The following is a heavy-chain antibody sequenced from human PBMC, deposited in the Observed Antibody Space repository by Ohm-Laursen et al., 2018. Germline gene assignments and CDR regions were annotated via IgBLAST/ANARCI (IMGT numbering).Heavy chain of an antibody. CDR2: INHSGST. V-gene: IGHV4-34*01. CDR1: GGSFSGYY. J-gene: IGHJ5*02. D-gene: IGHD3-16*02. CDR3: ARGGDYDYVWGSYRYGWFDP. Sequence: SDTLSLTWVVYGGSFSGYYWSWIRQPPGKGLEWIGEINHSGSTNYNPSLKSRVTISVDTSKNQFSLKLSSVTAADTAVYYCARGGDYDYVWGSYRYGWFDPWGQGTLATVSS.